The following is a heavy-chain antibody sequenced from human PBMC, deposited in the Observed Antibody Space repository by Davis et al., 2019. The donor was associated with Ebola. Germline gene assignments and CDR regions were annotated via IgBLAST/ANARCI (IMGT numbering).Heavy chain of an antibody. Sequence: GSLRLSCAVYGGSFSGYYWSWIRQPPGKGLEWIGEINHSGSTNYNPSLKSRATISVDTSKNQFSLKLSSVTAADTAVYYCARGGSGGYGMDVWGQGTTVTVSS. CDR3: ARGGSGGYGMDV. CDR2: INHSGST. J-gene: IGHJ6*02. CDR1: GGSFSGYY. D-gene: IGHD3-10*01. V-gene: IGHV4-34*01.